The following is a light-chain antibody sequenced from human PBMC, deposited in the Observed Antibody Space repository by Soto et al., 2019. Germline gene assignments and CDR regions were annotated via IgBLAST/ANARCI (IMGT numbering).Light chain of an antibody. CDR3: QQRHMWPIT. V-gene: IGKV3-11*01. J-gene: IGKJ5*01. CDR1: QSFRGL. Sequence: EVTLTQSPVTLALSPGERATVSGLASQSFRGLLAWYKQKPGQAPRLLIYDAYNRATGIPPRFSGSGSGTDFTLTISSLEPEDPEVYYCQQRHMWPITCGQGTRRELK. CDR2: DAY.